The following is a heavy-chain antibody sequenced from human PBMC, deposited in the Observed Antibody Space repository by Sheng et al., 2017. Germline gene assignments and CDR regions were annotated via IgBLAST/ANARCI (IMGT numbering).Heavy chain of an antibody. J-gene: IGHJ4*02. CDR3: ARGRWLHSRSYYFDS. Sequence: EAQLEESGGRLVQPGGSPRLSCVASGFSFKDYEMNWVRQAPGKGLEWLSYITTSGSMIKYADSVQGRFTISRDDAKNTLNLQMTGLRVDDTGVYYCARGRWLHSRSYYFDSWGQGTLVTVS. V-gene: IGHV3-48*03. CDR1: GFSFKDYE. CDR2: ITTSGSMI. D-gene: IGHD3-10*01.